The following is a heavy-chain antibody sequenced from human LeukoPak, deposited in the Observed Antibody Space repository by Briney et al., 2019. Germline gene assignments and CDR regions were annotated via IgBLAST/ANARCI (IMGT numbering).Heavy chain of an antibody. CDR1: GFTFSNHS. CDR3: ARDGTVTNWFDP. Sequence: GGSLRLSCAGSGFTFSNHSMSWVRQAPGKGLEWLSSISGSGGSAYYADSVKGRFTISRDNSKNTLYLQMNSLRAEDTAVYYCARDGTVTNWFDPWGQGTLVTVSS. CDR2: ISGSGGSA. J-gene: IGHJ5*02. D-gene: IGHD4-17*01. V-gene: IGHV3-23*01.